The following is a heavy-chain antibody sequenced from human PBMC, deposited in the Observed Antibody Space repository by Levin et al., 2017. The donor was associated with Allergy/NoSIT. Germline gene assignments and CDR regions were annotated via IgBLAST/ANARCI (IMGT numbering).Heavy chain of an antibody. Sequence: GGSLRLSCAASGFTFSSYAMHWVRQAPGKGLEWVAVISYDGSNKYYADSVKGRFTISRDNSKNTLYLQMNSLRAEDTAVYYCARAAIYAFDIWGQGTMVTVSS. V-gene: IGHV3-30-3*01. CDR3: ARAAIYAFDI. D-gene: IGHD2-2*01. CDR1: GFTFSSYA. CDR2: ISYDGSNK. J-gene: IGHJ3*02.